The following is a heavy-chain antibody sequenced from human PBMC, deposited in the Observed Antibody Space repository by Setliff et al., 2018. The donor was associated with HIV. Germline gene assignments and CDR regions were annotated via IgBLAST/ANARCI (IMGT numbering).Heavy chain of an antibody. J-gene: IGHJ4*02. CDR2: ISGSSSPI. CDR1: GFTFSSYS. V-gene: IGHV3-48*01. Sequence: GGSLRLSCAASGFTFSSYSMNWVRQAPGKGLEWVSYISGSSSPIYYADSVKGRFTISRDNAKNSLYLQMNSLRAEDTALYYCAKVRWTANYYFDCWGQGTQVTVSS. CDR3: AKVRWTANYYFDC. D-gene: IGHD1-7*01.